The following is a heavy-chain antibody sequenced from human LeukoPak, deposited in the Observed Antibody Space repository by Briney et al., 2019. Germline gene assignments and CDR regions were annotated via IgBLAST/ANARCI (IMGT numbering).Heavy chain of an antibody. D-gene: IGHD7-27*01. J-gene: IGHJ4*02. V-gene: IGHV1-8*01. CDR3: VRTPPNWGFDY. Sequence: ASVKVSCKASGYTFTSHDINWVRQATGQGLEWMGWMSPNSGDTGYAQKFQGRVTMTSDSSISTAYMELSSLRSGDTAIYYCVRTPPNWGFDYWGQGTLVTVSS. CDR1: GYTFTSHD. CDR2: MSPNSGDT.